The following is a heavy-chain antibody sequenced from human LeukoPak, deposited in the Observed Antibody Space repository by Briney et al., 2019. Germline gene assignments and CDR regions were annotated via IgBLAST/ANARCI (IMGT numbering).Heavy chain of an antibody. D-gene: IGHD1-26*01. CDR2: ISGSGGNT. CDR3: AKSWGSTRPYYNYMDV. CDR1: GFTFNDHA. J-gene: IGHJ6*03. Sequence: GGSLRLSCAASGFTFNDHAMSWVRQAPGRGLEWVSAISGSGGNTYYADSVEGRFTISRDNSKNTLSLQMNGLRPEDTAVYYCAKSWGSTRPYYNYMDVWGKGTTVTVSS. V-gene: IGHV3-23*01.